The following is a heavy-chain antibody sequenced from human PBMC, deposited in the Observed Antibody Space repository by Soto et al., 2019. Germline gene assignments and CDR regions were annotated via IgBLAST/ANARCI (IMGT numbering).Heavy chain of an antibody. CDR2: IDKVGTDS. V-gene: IGHV3-74*01. CDR3: ARGWFGPDV. Sequence: EVQLVESGGGLVQPGGSLRLSCAASEFTFSGRSVHWVRQAPGKGLVWVSGIDKVGTDSTYADSVKGRFTSSRDNAKNTVYRQMNSLRVEDAAVYYCARGWFGPDVWGKGTRVTVSS. J-gene: IGHJ6*03. CDR1: EFTFSGRS. D-gene: IGHD3-10*01.